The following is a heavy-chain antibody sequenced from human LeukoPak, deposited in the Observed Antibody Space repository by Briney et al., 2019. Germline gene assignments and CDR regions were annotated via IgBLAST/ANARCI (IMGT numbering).Heavy chain of an antibody. J-gene: IGHJ4*02. CDR2: ISSSSTYI. CDR1: GFTFSDYS. V-gene: IGHV3-21*01. D-gene: IGHD2-2*01. Sequence: GGSLRLSCAASGFTFSDYSMSWVRQAPGRGREWVSSISSSSTYILYADSVKGRFTISRDNARNSLSLQMNSLRAEDTAVYYCASGLPAAPYDYWGQGTLVTVSS. CDR3: ASGLPAAPYDY.